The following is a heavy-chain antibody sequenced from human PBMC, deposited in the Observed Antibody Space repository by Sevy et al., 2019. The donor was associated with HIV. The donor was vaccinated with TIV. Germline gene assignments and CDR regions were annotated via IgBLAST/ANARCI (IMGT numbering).Heavy chain of an antibody. CDR1: GFTFSSYD. Sequence: GGSLRLSCAASGFTFSSYDMHWVRQAPGKGLEWVAVISYDGRSKHYADSVKGRLTISRGNAKSTLYLQVNSLRVEDTAVFYCAAVVLTFAGDRFGNHHFMDVWGKGTTVTVSS. D-gene: IGHD3-16*01. V-gene: IGHV3-30*03. J-gene: IGHJ6*03. CDR2: ISYDGRSK. CDR3: AAVVLTFAGDRFGNHHFMDV.